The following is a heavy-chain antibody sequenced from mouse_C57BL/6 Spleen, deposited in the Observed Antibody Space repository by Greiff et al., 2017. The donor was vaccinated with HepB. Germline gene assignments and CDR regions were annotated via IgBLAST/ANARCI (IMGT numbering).Heavy chain of an antibody. J-gene: IGHJ2*01. CDR2: IDPSDSYT. Sequence: QVQLQQPGAELVKPGASVKLSCKASGYTFTSYWMQWVKQRPGQGLEWIGEIDPSDSYTNYNQKFKGKATLTVDTSSSTAYMQLSSLTSEDSAVYYCARRGYDGYYVNFDYWGQGTTPTVSS. CDR3: ARRGYDGYYVNFDY. V-gene: IGHV1-50*01. D-gene: IGHD2-3*01. CDR1: GYTFTSYW.